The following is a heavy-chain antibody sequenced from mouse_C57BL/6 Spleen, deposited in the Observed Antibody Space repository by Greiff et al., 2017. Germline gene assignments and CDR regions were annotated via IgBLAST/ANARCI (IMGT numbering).Heavy chain of an antibody. Sequence: QVQLQQPGAELVMPGASVKLSCKASGYTFTSYWMHWVKQRPGQGLEWIGDIDPSDSYTNYNQKFKGKSTLTVDKSSSTAYMQRSSLTSEDSAVYYCARRYYGSSYYFDYWGQGTTLTVSS. CDR3: ARRYYGSSYYFDY. D-gene: IGHD1-1*01. CDR1: GYTFTSYW. V-gene: IGHV1-69*01. J-gene: IGHJ2*01. CDR2: IDPSDSYT.